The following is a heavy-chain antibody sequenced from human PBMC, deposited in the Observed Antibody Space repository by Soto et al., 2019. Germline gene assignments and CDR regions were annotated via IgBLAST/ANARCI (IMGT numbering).Heavy chain of an antibody. Sequence: QVQLVQSGAEVKKPGSSVKVSCKASGGTFSSYAISWVRQAPGQGLEWMGGIIPIFGTANYAQKFQGRVTITADESTSTAYMELISLRSEDTAVYYCARDLYGYCGGDCSIPYYYYGMDVWGQGTTVTVSS. D-gene: IGHD2-21*02. J-gene: IGHJ6*02. CDR1: GGTFSSYA. CDR2: IIPIFGTA. V-gene: IGHV1-69*12. CDR3: ARDLYGYCGGDCSIPYYYYGMDV.